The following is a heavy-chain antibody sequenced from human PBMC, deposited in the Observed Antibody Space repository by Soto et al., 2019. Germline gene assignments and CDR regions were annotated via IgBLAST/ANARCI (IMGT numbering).Heavy chain of an antibody. J-gene: IGHJ4*02. CDR3: VRARIDY. CDR2: IKEDASEK. CDR1: GFTFNTYW. V-gene: IGHV3-7*03. Sequence: GSLRLSCAASGFTFNTYWMTWARQAPGKGLEWVATIKEDASEKYYGDSVKGRFTISRDNAKNSAFLQMSSLRAEDTAVYYCVRARIDYWGQGSLVTVSS.